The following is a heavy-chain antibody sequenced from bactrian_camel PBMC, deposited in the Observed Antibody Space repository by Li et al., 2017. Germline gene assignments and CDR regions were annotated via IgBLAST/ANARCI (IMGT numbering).Heavy chain of an antibody. J-gene: IGHJ4*01. CDR1: GFTNIPFTKYS. Sequence: HVQLVESGGDSVHPGGSLRLSCAASGFTNIPFTKYSFNWVRQAPGKGLEWVSGITPAADQTYYADSVKGRFTISRDNTKNTLYLQLNSLKNEDTAMYYCVKARIGGLHEYDVWGQGTQVTVS. CDR3: VKARIGGLHEYDV. CDR2: ITPAADQT. D-gene: IGHD5*01. V-gene: IGHV3S1*01.